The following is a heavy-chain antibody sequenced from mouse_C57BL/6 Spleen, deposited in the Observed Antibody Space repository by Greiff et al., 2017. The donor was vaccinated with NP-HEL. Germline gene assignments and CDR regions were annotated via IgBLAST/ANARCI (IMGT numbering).Heavy chain of an antibody. CDR1: GYTFTSYW. D-gene: IGHD1-1*01. CDR3: ARGVLRGAMDY. V-gene: IGHV1-61*01. Sequence: QVQLQQPGAELVRPGSSVKLSCKASGYTFTSYWMDWVKQRPGQGLEWIGNIYPSDSETHYNQKFKDKATLTVDKSSSTAYMQLSSLTSEDSAVYYCARGVLRGAMDYWGQGTSVTVSS. J-gene: IGHJ4*01. CDR2: IYPSDSET.